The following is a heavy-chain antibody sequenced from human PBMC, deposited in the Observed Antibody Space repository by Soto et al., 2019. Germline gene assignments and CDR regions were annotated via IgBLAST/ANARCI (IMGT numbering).Heavy chain of an antibody. CDR1: GFMFSSYI. J-gene: IGHJ4*02. CDR3: ARTPRGGGSAYFDY. D-gene: IGHD2-15*01. CDR2: ISHDGSNK. Sequence: PGGSLRLSCAASGFMFSSYIMHWVRQAPGKGLEWVAVISHDGSNKYYVDSVKGRFTISRDSSKNTLYLQMNSLTAEDTAVYYCARTPRGGGSAYFDYWGQGIRVNVSS. V-gene: IGHV3-30-3*01.